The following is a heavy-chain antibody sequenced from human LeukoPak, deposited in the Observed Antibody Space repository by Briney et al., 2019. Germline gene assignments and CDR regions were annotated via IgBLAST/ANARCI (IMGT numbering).Heavy chain of an antibody. CDR3: ARRGYDWAHGFYFDY. D-gene: IGHD5-12*01. J-gene: IGHJ4*02. CDR2: IYYSGST. V-gene: IGHV4-31*03. CDR1: GGSISSGGYY. Sequence: SETLSLTCTVSGGSISSGGYYWSWIRQHPGKGLEWIGYIYYSGSTYYNPSLKSRVTISVDTSKNQFSLKLTSVTAADTAVYYCARRGYDWAHGFYFDYWAQGTLVTVSS.